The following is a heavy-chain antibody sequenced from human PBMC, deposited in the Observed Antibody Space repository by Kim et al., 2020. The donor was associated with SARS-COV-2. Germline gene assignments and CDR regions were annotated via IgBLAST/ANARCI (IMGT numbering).Heavy chain of an antibody. Sequence: SETLSLTCVVSGGSLTSASYFWGWIRQPPGKGLEWIGSIYYSGTTFYNPSLRSRVTISIDTSKSQFSLKLTSLTAADTAVYYCARTPYYYGSGILNYFDYWGQGTLAPVS. V-gene: IGHV4-39*07. CDR3: ARTPYYYGSGILNYFDY. CDR2: IYYSGTT. CDR1: GGSLTSASYF. D-gene: IGHD3-10*01. J-gene: IGHJ4*02.